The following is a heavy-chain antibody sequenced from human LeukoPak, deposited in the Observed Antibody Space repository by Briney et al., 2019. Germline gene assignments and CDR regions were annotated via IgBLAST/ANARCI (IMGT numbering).Heavy chain of an antibody. CDR2: MWYDGSNR. V-gene: IGHV3-33*01. Sequence: PGGSLRLSCAASGFIFSYYGMHWVRQAPGKGLEWVAVMWYDGSNRYYADSLKGRFTISRDNSKNTLYLQMNSLTADDTAVYYCARDPLGVLSYFDYWGQGTLVTVSS. D-gene: IGHD3-16*01. CDR3: ARDPLGVLSYFDY. CDR1: GFIFSYYG. J-gene: IGHJ4*02.